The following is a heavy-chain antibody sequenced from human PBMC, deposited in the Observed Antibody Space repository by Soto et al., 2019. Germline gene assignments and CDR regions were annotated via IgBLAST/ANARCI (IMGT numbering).Heavy chain of an antibody. Sequence: GGSLRLSCAASGFTFSSYGMHWVRQAPGKGLEWVAVISYDGSNKYYADSVKGRFTISRDNSKNTLYLQMNSLRAEDTAVYYYAKDLYDFWSGRGGVFGYWGQGTLVTVSS. V-gene: IGHV3-30*18. CDR1: GFTFSSYG. CDR3: AKDLYDFWSGRGGVFGY. D-gene: IGHD3-3*01. CDR2: ISYDGSNK. J-gene: IGHJ4*01.